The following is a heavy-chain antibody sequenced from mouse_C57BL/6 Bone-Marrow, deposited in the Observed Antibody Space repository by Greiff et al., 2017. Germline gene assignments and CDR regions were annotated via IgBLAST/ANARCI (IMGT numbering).Heavy chain of an antibody. D-gene: IGHD2-1*01. CDR3: TPIYYGTSYYFDY. CDR1: GFNIKDYY. V-gene: IGHV14-1*01. Sequence: EVQLQQSGAELVRPGASVKLSCTASGFNIKDYYMHWVKQRPEQGLEWIGRIDPEDGDTEYAPKFQGKATMTADTSSNTAYLQLSSLTSEDTAVYYCTPIYYGTSYYFDYWGQGTTLTVSS. J-gene: IGHJ2*01. CDR2: IDPEDGDT.